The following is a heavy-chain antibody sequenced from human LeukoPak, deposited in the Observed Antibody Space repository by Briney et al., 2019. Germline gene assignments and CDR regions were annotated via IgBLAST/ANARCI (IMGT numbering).Heavy chain of an antibody. D-gene: IGHD3-22*01. J-gene: IGHJ3*02. CDR1: GYTFTSYD. CDR3: ARFCRYYYDSSGYSSDAFDI. CDR2: VNPNSGNT. V-gene: IGHV1-8*01. Sequence: ASVKVSCKASGYTFTSYDINWVRQATGQGLEWMGWVNPNSGNTGYAQKFQGRVTMTRNTSISTAYMELSSLRSEDTAVYYCARFCRYYYDSSGYSSDAFDIWGQGTMVTVSS.